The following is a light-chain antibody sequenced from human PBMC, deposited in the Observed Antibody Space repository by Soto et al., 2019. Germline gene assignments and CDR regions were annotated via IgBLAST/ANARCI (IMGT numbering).Light chain of an antibody. J-gene: IGKJ4*01. V-gene: IGKV3-15*01. CDR3: QHYNHWALT. CDR1: QSVSRT. Sequence: EIVMTQSPATLPLSPGERATLSSRASQSVSRTLASYQQKPGQAPSALTYAASTRATGTPARFSASGSGTEFTLTLSSLKYEDFAVYYGQHYNHWALTFGGGTKVDIK. CDR2: AAS.